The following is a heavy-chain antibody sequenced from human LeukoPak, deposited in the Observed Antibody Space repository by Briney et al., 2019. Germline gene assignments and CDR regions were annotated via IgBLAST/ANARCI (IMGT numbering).Heavy chain of an antibody. Sequence: GASVKVSCKASGYTFTSYGISWVRQAPGQGLEWMGWINTYTGNPTYAQGFTGRFVFSLDTSVSTTYLQISSLEAEDTAVYYCARDYGLGSVWRRDQYMDVWGKGTTVTVSS. CDR1: GYTFTSYG. CDR2: INTYTGNP. V-gene: IGHV7-4-1*02. J-gene: IGHJ6*03. CDR3: ARDYGLGSVWRRDQYMDV. D-gene: IGHD3-10*01.